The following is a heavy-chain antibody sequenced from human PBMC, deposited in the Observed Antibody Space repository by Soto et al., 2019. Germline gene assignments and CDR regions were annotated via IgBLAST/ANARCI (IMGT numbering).Heavy chain of an antibody. CDR3: AKDRYSGTYPTDFDY. D-gene: IGHD1-26*01. CDR1: GFTFSSYG. CDR2: ISYDGGNE. V-gene: IGHV3-30*18. J-gene: IGHJ4*02. Sequence: GESLRLSCAGSGFTFSSYGIHWVRQAPGKGLEWVALISYDGGNEKYTESVKDRFTISRDDSHNVAYLQMSSLRTEDTAMYYCAKDRYSGTYPTDFDYWGQGSLVTVSS.